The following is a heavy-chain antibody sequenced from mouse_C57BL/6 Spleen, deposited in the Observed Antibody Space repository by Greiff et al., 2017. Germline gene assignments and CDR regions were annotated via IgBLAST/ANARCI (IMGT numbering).Heavy chain of an antibody. D-gene: IGHD1-3*01. CDR3: ARGYMNHQGYYFVD. CDR1: GYTFTSYW. J-gene: IGHJ2*01. V-gene: IGHV1-69*01. CDR2: IDPSDSYT. Sequence: VQLQQPGAELVMPGASVKLSCKASGYTFTSYWMHWVKQRPGQGLEWIGEIDPSDSYTNYNQKFKGKSTLTVDKSSSTAYMQLSSLTSEDSAVYNCARGYMNHQGYYFVDWGQGATLSVSP.